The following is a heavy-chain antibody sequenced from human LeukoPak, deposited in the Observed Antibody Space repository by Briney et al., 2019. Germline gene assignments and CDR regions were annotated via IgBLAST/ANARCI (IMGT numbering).Heavy chain of an antibody. CDR1: GFNFSDYE. J-gene: IGHJ6*03. CDR2: ISSAGSNK. CDR3: ARYYGSGTYSFYYYYMDV. V-gene: IGHV3-48*03. D-gene: IGHD3-10*01. Sequence: GGSLRLSCVASGFNFSDYEMSWVRQAPGKGLEWVSYISSAGSNKYHSDSVRDRFTISRDNAKNSLYLQMNSLRGEDSGVYYCARYYGSGTYSFYYYYMDVWGKGTTVTISS.